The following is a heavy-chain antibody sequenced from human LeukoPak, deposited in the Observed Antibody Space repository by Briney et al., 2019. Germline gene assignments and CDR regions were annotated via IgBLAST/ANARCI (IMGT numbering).Heavy chain of an antibody. J-gene: IGHJ6*03. CDR3: AKDPRYCSSTSCSGYYYYYMDV. V-gene: IGHV3-74*01. CDR1: GFTFSGFW. D-gene: IGHD2-2*01. Sequence: GGSLRLSCTASGFTFSGFWMHWVRQTPGKGLVWISRVDPDGSSTTYADSVKGRFTISRDNSKNTLYLQMNSLRAEDTAVYYCAKDPRYCSSTSCSGYYYYYMDVWGKGTTVTVSS. CDR2: VDPDGSST.